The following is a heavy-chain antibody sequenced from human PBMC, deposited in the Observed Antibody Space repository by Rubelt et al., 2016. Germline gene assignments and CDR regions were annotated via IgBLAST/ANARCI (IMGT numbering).Heavy chain of an antibody. CDR3: ASMYSSSWYRGWFDP. J-gene: IGHJ5*02. Sequence: QVQLVQSGAEVKKPGASVKVSCKASGYTFTSYGIRWVRQAPGKGLEWMGWISACNGNTNYAPKLQGRVTRTTDTSTSTAYMELRSLRSDDTAVYYCASMYSSSWYRGWFDPWGQGTLVTVSS. D-gene: IGHD6-13*01. V-gene: IGHV1-18*01. CDR2: ISACNGNT. CDR1: GYTFTSYG.